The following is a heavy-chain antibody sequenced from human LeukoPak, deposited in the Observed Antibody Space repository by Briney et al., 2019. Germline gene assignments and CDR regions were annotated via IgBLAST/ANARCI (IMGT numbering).Heavy chain of an antibody. Sequence: GGSLRLSCAASGFTVSSNYMSWVRQAPGKGLEWVSVIYSGGSTYYADSVKGRFTISRDNSKNTLYLQMNSLRAEDTAVYYCARHVPEYSSSWSSNYYYYGMDVWGQGTTVTVSS. CDR1: GFTVSSNY. D-gene: IGHD6-13*01. J-gene: IGHJ6*02. V-gene: IGHV3-66*04. CDR2: IYSGGST. CDR3: ARHVPEYSSSWSSNYYYYGMDV.